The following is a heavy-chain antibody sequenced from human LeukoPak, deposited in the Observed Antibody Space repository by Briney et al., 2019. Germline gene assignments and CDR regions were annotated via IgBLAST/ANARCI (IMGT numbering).Heavy chain of an antibody. CDR2: INQDGSEK. CDR1: GLTFRSHW. D-gene: IGHD6-13*01. CDR3: ARDSEHSSSFAFDI. J-gene: IGHJ3*02. V-gene: IGHV3-7*01. Sequence: GWSLRLSCAASGLTFRSHWMSWVRQAPGKGLEWVANINQDGSEKHYVDYVKGRFTISRDNAKNSLYLQMNSLRAEDTAMYYCARDSEHSSSFAFDIWGQGTMVTVSS.